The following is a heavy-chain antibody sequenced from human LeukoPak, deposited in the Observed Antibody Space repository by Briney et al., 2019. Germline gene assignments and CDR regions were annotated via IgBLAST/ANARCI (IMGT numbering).Heavy chain of an antibody. J-gene: IGHJ4*02. CDR2: ISSSGSSI. CDR3: ARDGEDYDSSGYYYYFDY. D-gene: IGHD3-22*01. CDR1: GFTFSSYE. Sequence: GSLRLSCAASGFTFSSYEMNWVRQAPGKGLEWVSYISSSGSSIYYADSVKGRFTISRDNAKKSLYLQMNSLRAEDTAVYFCARDGEDYDSSGYYYYFDYWGQGTLVTVSS. V-gene: IGHV3-48*03.